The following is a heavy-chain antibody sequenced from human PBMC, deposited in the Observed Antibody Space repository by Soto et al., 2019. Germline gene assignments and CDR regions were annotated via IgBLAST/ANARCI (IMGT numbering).Heavy chain of an antibody. CDR1: GFTFSSYS. CDR3: ARDGTTFTHGGIHP. V-gene: IGHV3-21*01. J-gene: IGHJ5*02. D-gene: IGHD1-26*01. CDR2: ISSSSSYI. Sequence: EVQLVESGGGLVQPGGSLRLSCAASGFTFSSYSMNWVRQAPGKGLEWVSSISSSSSYIYYADSVKGRFTISRDNAKNSLYLQMNSLRAEDTAVYYCARDGTTFTHGGIHPWGQGTLVTVSS.